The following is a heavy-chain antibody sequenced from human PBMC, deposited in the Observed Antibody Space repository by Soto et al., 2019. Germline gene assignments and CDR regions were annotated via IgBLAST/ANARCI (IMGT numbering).Heavy chain of an antibody. Sequence: GGSLRLSCAASGFTFFAYWIHWVRQAPGKGLEWVSRINNDGSNKNYADSVKGRFTISRDNSKNTLYLQMNSLRAEDTAVYYCAKVFGMTTVTQLYYYYGMDVWGQGTTVTVS. J-gene: IGHJ6*02. CDR3: AKVFGMTTVTQLYYYYGMDV. V-gene: IGHV3-74*01. CDR2: INNDGSNK. D-gene: IGHD4-4*01. CDR1: GFTFFAYW.